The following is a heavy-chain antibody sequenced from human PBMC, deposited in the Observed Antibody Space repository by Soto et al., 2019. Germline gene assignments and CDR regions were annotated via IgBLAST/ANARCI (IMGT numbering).Heavy chain of an antibody. V-gene: IGHV4-4*02. CDR2: IYPSGNT. CDR1: GDSVSSSHW. CDR3: ARVMGVAAGGPLDY. J-gene: IGHJ4*02. D-gene: IGHD6-13*01. Sequence: SETLSLTCAVSGDSVSSSHWWSWVRQPPGKGLEWIGAIYPSGNTNYNPSLKGRVTVSVDKSKNQFALKVTSVTAADTAVYYCARVMGVAAGGPLDYWGQGTLVT.